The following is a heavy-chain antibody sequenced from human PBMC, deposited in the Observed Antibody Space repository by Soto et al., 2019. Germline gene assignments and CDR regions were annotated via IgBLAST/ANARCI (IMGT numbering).Heavy chain of an antibody. Sequence: QVQLVQSGAEVKKPGASVKVSCKASGYTFTSYAMHWVRQAPGQRLEWMGWINAGNGNTKYSQKFQGRVTITRDTSGSTAYMELSSLRSEDTAVYYCARDQYSYGYWDWFDPWGQGTLVTVSS. J-gene: IGHJ5*02. D-gene: IGHD5-18*01. V-gene: IGHV1-3*01. CDR3: ARDQYSYGYWDWFDP. CDR1: GYTFTSYA. CDR2: INAGNGNT.